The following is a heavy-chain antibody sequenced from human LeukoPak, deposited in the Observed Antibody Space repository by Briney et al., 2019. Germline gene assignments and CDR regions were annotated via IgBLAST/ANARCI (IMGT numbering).Heavy chain of an antibody. CDR2: ISSSSSYI. CDR1: GFTFSSYS. V-gene: IGHV3-21*01. CDR3: ALCREWELIDAFDI. D-gene: IGHD1-26*01. Sequence: GGSLRLSCAASGFTFSSYSMNWVRQAPGKGLEWVPSISSSSSYIYYADSVKGRFTISRDNAKNSLYLQMNSLRAEDTAVYYCALCREWELIDAFDIWGQGTMVTVSS. J-gene: IGHJ3*02.